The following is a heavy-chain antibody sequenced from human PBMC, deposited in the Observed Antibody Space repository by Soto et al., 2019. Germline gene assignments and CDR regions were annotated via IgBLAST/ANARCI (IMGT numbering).Heavy chain of an antibody. CDR2: IAPSDSYT. CDR3: ARHSYSNYDIYYYCMDV. CDR1: GYSFTSYW. D-gene: IGHD4-4*01. Sequence: EESLKISCKGSGYSFTSYWISWVRQMPGKGLEWMGRIAPSDSYTNYSPSFQGHVTISADKSISTAYLQWSSLKASDTAMYYCARHSYSNYDIYYYCMDVRGQGPTGTVSS. J-gene: IGHJ6*02. V-gene: IGHV5-10-1*01.